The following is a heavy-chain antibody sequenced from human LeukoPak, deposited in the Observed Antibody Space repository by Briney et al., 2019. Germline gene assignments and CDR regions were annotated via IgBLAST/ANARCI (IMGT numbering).Heavy chain of an antibody. D-gene: IGHD2-15*01. Sequence: ASVKVSCKASGYTFSDNYLHWVRQAPGQGLEWLAWINPDSGATNFAQRFQGRVTMTRDTSVNTVHMELNRLRSDDTAVYYCARDLCHGGSCFHFDSWGQGTLVTVSSDVWGQGTTVTVSS. CDR1: GYTFSDNY. J-gene: IGHJ6*02. CDR3: ARDLCHGGSCFHFDSWGQGTLVTVSSDV. CDR2: INPDSGAT. V-gene: IGHV1-2*02.